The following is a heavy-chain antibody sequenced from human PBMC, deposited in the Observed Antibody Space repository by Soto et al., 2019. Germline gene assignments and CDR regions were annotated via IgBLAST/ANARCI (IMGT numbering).Heavy chain of an antibody. J-gene: IGHJ6*02. D-gene: IGHD3-10*01. CDR3: ARGPYYGPDYGMDV. Sequence: QMQLVQSGAEVKKPGASVKVSCKASGYTFSDYYIHWVRQAPGQGLEWMGRISPRSGSANFAQRFQGRVSLTRDTSITTAYMDLRRLKSDDTAVYYCARGPYYGPDYGMDVWGQGTTVTVSS. V-gene: IGHV1-2*02. CDR1: GYTFSDYY. CDR2: ISPRSGSA.